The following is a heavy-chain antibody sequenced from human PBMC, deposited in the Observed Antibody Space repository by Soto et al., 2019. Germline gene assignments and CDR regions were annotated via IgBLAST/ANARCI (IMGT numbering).Heavy chain of an antibody. J-gene: IGHJ5*02. Sequence: PSETLSLTCTVSGGSISSSSYYWGWIRQPPGKGLEWIGSIYYSGSTYYNPSLKSRVTISVDTSKNQFSLNLNSVTAADTAVYYCARVAGSGWYDAWGQGTLVTVSS. V-gene: IGHV4-39*07. CDR3: ARVAGSGWYDA. CDR1: GGSISSSSYY. CDR2: IYYSGST. D-gene: IGHD6-19*01.